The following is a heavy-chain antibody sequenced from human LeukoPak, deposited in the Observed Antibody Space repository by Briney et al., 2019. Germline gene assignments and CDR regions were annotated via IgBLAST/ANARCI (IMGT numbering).Heavy chain of an antibody. Sequence: SETLSLTCTVSGGSTSDYYWTWIRQPPGKGLECIGYIYYSGTINYNPSVKSRVTISLDMSKNQFSLKLSSVTAADTAVYYCAKINGLGAFDIWGQGTMVTVSS. CDR1: GGSTSDYY. CDR2: IYYSGTI. D-gene: IGHD2-8*01. V-gene: IGHV4-59*08. CDR3: AKINGLGAFDI. J-gene: IGHJ3*02.